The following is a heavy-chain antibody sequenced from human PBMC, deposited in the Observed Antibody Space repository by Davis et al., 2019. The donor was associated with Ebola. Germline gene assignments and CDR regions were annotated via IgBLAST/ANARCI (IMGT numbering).Heavy chain of an antibody. V-gene: IGHV1-18*01. Sequence: GESLKISCKASGYNFTSNGISWVRQAPGQGLEWMGWISAYNGNTNYAQNLQGRVTMTTDTTTSTAYMELRSLRSDDTAVYYCARTRDQYYDSTGYWDYWGQGTLVTVSS. CDR2: ISAYNGNT. CDR1: GYNFTSNG. D-gene: IGHD3-22*01. J-gene: IGHJ4*02. CDR3: ARTRDQYYDSTGYWDY.